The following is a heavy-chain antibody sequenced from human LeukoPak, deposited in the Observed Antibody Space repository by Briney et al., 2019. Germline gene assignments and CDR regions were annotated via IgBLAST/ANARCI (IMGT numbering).Heavy chain of an antibody. J-gene: IGHJ4*02. CDR2: VDPSGGST. V-gene: IGHV1-46*01. CDR3: ARDNTTAGPSDY. CDR1: GYTFTSHY. D-gene: IGHD6-13*01. Sequence: ASVKVSCKASGYTFTSHYMHWVRQAPGQGLEWMGVVDPSGGSTSRTQKFQGRVTITRDTSTSTVYMDLSSLRSEDTAVYFCARDNTTAGPSDYWGQGTLVTVSS.